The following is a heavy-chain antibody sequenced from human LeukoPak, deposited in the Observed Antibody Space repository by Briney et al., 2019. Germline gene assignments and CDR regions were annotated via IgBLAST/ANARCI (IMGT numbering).Heavy chain of an antibody. D-gene: IGHD3-10*01. J-gene: IGHJ4*02. Sequence: ASVNVSCKASGYTFTSYAMNWVRQAPGQGLEWMGWINTNTGNPTYAQGFTGRFVFSLDTSVSTAYLQISSLKAEDTAVYYCARGMVRGFRLDFDSWGQGTLVTVSS. CDR3: ARGMVRGFRLDFDS. CDR1: GYTFTSYA. CDR2: INTNTGNP. V-gene: IGHV7-4-1*02.